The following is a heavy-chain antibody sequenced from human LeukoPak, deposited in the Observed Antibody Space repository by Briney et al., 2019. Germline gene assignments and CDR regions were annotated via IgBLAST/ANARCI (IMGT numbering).Heavy chain of an antibody. J-gene: IGHJ6*03. CDR1: GYTFTSYY. CDR2: INPSGGST. CDR3: ARVPRGQTGYYCYMDV. Sequence: ASVKVSCKASGYTFTSYYMHWVRQAPGQGLEWMGIINPSGGSTSYAQKFQGRVTMTRDMSTSTVYMELSSLRSEDTAVYYCARVPRGQTGYYCYMDVWGKGTTVTVSS. D-gene: IGHD1-14*01. V-gene: IGHV1-46*01.